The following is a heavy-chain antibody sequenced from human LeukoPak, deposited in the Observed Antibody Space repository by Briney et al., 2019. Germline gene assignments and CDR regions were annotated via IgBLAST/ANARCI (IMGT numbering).Heavy chain of an antibody. CDR3: ATENTHDYSNNGGGG. D-gene: IGHD4-11*01. J-gene: IGHJ3*01. CDR2: INTNTGNP. V-gene: IGHV7-4-1*02. Sequence: ASVKVSCKASGYTFTSYAMNWVRQAPGQGLEWMGWINTNTGNPTYAQRFTGRFVFSLDTPVSTAYLQISSLKAEDTAVYYCATENTHDYSNNGGGGWGQGTMVTVSS. CDR1: GYTFTSYA.